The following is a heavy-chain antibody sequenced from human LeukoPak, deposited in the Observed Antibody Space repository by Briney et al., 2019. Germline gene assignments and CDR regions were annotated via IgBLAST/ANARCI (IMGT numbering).Heavy chain of an antibody. CDR3: AKNDFGSGWVGDY. CDR1: GFSFSTYA. CDR2: ISGSASGVTT. J-gene: IGHJ4*02. D-gene: IGHD6-19*01. Sequence: GGSLRLSCAASGFSFSTYAMSWVRQAPGKGLEWVSAISGSASGVTTYYADSVKGRFTISRDNSKSTLYLQMNSLRAEDTAVYYCAKNDFGSGWVGDYWGQGSLVTVSS. V-gene: IGHV3-23*01.